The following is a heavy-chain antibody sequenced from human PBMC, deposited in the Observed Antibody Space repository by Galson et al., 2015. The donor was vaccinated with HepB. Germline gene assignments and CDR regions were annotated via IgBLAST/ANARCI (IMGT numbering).Heavy chain of an antibody. CDR1: GFSFSTYD. V-gene: IGHV3-13*05. J-gene: IGHJ4*02. CDR2: IGTAGDP. CDR3: AREERAGGGFDY. Sequence: SLRLSCAASGFSFSTYDMNWVRQAPGKGLEWVSDIGTAGDPFYPESVKGRFTISRENAKNSLYLQMNSLRAGDTAVYYCAREERAGGGFDYWGQGTLVTVSS. D-gene: IGHD3-10*01.